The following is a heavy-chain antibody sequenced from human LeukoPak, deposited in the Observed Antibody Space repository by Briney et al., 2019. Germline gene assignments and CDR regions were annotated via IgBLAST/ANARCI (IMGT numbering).Heavy chain of an antibody. D-gene: IGHD6-13*01. V-gene: IGHV3-33*08. CDR3: ARDLGYSSSWYGANWLDP. CDR2: IWYDGSNK. J-gene: IGHJ5*02. CDR1: GFTVSSNY. Sequence: GGSLRLSCAASGFTVSSNYMSWVRQAPVKGLEWVAVIWYDGSNKYYADSVKGRFTISRDNSKNTLYLQMNSLRAEDTAVYYCARDLGYSSSWYGANWLDPWGQGTLVTVSS.